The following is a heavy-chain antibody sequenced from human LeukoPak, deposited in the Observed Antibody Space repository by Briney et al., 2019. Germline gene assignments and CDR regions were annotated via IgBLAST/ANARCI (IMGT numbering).Heavy chain of an antibody. CDR3: ARDAPVINFDY. Sequence: GASVKVSCKASGYTFTVYSINWLRQAPGQGLEWMGWITTSTGKPTYAQGFTGRFVFSLDTSVSTTYLHINSLKAEDTAVYYCARDAPVINFDYWGQGSLVTVSS. J-gene: IGHJ4*02. D-gene: IGHD2-21*01. V-gene: IGHV7-4-1*02. CDR1: GYTFTVYS. CDR2: ITTSTGKP.